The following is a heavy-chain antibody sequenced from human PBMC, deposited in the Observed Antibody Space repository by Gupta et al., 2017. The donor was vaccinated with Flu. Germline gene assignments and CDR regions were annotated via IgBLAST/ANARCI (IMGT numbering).Heavy chain of an antibody. J-gene: IGHJ4*02. V-gene: IGHV3-74*01. CDR2: IESDGSST. CDR3: TREVFICGGDCHYFFDY. Sequence: WMNWVRQVPGKGLVWVSRIESDGSSTNYADSVKGRFTISRDNAKNTLYLHMNSLGAEDTAVYYCTREVFICGGDCHYFFDYWGQGTLVTVSP. D-gene: IGHD2-21*02. CDR1: W.